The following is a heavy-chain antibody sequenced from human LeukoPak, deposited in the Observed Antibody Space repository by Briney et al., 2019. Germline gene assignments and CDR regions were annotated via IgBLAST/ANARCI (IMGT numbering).Heavy chain of an antibody. D-gene: IGHD2-21*02. CDR1: GFTFSSYA. V-gene: IGHV3-23*01. J-gene: IGHJ5*02. CDR2: ISGSGGST. CDR3: AKPRDSIPNHDWFDP. Sequence: GGSLRLSCAASGFTFSSYAMSWVRQAPGKGLEWVSAISGSGGSTYYADSVKGRFTISRDNSKNMLYLQMNSLRAEDTAVYYCAKPRDSIPNHDWFDPWGQGTLVTVSS.